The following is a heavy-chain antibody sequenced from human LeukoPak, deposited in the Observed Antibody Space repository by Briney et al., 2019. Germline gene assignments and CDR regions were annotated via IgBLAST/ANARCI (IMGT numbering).Heavy chain of an antibody. CDR1: GFTFDDYA. J-gene: IGHJ5*02. CDR2: ISWNSGSI. V-gene: IGHV3-9*01. D-gene: IGHD3-22*01. CDR3: ATAVPVIVVVNPVP. Sequence: GRSLRLSCAASGFTFDDYAMHWVRQAPGKGLEWVSGISWNSGSIGYADSVKGRFTISRDNAKNSLYLQMNSLKTEDTAVYYCATAVPVIVVVNPVPWGQGTLVTVSS.